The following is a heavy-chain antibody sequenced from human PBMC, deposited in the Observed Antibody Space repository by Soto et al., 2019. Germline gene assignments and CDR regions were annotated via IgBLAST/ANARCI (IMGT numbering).Heavy chain of an antibody. D-gene: IGHD3-22*01. J-gene: IGHJ4*02. CDR3: AREFYYDSSGIGFDS. V-gene: IGHV4-59*01. CDR2: FYSSGSP. CDR1: GGSLSGYY. Sequence: PSETLSLTCTVSGGSLSGYYWSWIRQPPGKGLEWIGDFYSSGSPHHNPSLKNRVSISEDRSKNEFSLKLSSVTAADTAIYYWAREFYYDSSGIGFDSWGQGTLVTVSS.